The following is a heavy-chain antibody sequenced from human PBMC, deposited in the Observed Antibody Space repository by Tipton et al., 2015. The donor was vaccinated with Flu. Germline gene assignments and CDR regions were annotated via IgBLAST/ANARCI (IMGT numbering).Heavy chain of an antibody. Sequence: TLSLTFTVSGGSISSSSYHWGWIRQPPGMGLEWIGSVHYSGSTYQNPSLESRVTISVDTSKNQFSLKLSSVTAADTAVYFCAREGRNSGGLDYWGQGTLVTVSS. CDR1: GGSISSSSYH. CDR2: VHYSGST. D-gene: IGHD1-26*01. CDR3: AREGRNSGGLDY. J-gene: IGHJ4*02. V-gene: IGHV4-39*07.